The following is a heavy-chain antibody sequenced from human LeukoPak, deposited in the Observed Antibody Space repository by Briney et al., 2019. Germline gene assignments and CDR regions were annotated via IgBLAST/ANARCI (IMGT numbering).Heavy chain of an antibody. CDR2: IPHDASNK. CDR3: AKDDRDYDFLSGYFDY. V-gene: IGHV3-30*18. D-gene: IGHD3-3*01. J-gene: IGHJ4*02. Sequence: GGSLRLSCVASGFTFSSYAMHWVRQAPGKGLEWVAVIPHDASNKDYADSVKCRFTISRDNSKNTLFLQMNSLRAEDTAVYYCAKDDRDYDFLSGYFDYWGQGILVTVSS. CDR1: GFTFSSYA.